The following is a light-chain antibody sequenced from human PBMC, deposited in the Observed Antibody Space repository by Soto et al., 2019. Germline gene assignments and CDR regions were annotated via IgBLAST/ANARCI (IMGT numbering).Light chain of an antibody. J-gene: IGKJ1*01. CDR3: QQYETYSPWT. CDR1: QSISSW. CDR2: AAS. V-gene: IGKV1-5*01. Sequence: DIQMTQSPSTLSASVGDRVTITCRASQSISSWLAWYQQKPGKAPKLLIYAASSLQSGVPSRFSGSGSGTEFTLTISSLQPDDFATYYCQQYETYSPWTFGQGTKVDI.